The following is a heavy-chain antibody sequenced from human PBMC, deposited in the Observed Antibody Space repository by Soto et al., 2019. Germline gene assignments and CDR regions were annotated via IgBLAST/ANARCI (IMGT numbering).Heavy chain of an antibody. D-gene: IGHD6-19*01. J-gene: IGHJ6*02. CDR3: ARFSGSYYYAMDV. CDR1: GGSFSGYY. Sequence: TSETLSLTCAVYGGSFSGYYWSWIRQPPGKGLEWIGEINHSGVTNYKPSLKRRVTISVDTSKNQFSLQLKSVTAADTALYYCARFSGSYYYAMDVWGQGSTVTV. CDR2: INHSGVT. V-gene: IGHV4-34*01.